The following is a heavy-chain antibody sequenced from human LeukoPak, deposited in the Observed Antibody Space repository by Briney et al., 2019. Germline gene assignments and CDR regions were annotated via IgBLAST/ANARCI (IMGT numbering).Heavy chain of an antibody. V-gene: IGHV3-30*03. CDR2: ISYDGSNK. J-gene: IGHJ4*02. D-gene: IGHD3-10*01. Sequence: PGGSLRLSCAASGFTFSSYDMHWVRQAPGKGLEWVAVISYDGSNKYYADSVKGRFTISRDNSKNTLYLQMNSLRAEDTAVYYCAYYGSGSYYLSYFDYWGQGTLVTVSS. CDR3: AYYGSGSYYLSYFDY. CDR1: GFTFSSYD.